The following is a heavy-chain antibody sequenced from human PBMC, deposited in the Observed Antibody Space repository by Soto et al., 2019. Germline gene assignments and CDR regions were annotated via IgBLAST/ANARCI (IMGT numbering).Heavy chain of an antibody. J-gene: IGHJ4*02. CDR2: ISGSGDST. CDR3: ARRGSGSYYDY. Sequence: EVQLLESGGGLVQPGGSLRLSCAASGFTFSSYAMRWVRQAPVKGLEWVSAISGSGDSTYYADSVKGRFTISRDNSKNTRYLQMTSLRAEDTAVYYCARRGSGSYYDYWGQGTLVNVSS. V-gene: IGHV3-23*01. D-gene: IGHD1-26*01. CDR1: GFTFSSYA.